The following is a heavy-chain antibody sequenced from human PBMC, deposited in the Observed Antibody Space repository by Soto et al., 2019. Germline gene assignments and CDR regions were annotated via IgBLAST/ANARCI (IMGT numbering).Heavy chain of an antibody. V-gene: IGHV3-15*01. CDR1: GFTFSNAW. J-gene: IGHJ5*02. CDR3: TTSETKDIVVVVAANWFDP. D-gene: IGHD2-15*01. Sequence: EVQLVESGGGLVKPGGSLRLSCAASGFTFSNAWMSWVRQAPGKGLEWVGRIKSKTDGGTTDYAAPVKGRFTISRDDSKNTLYPQMNSLKTEDTAVYYCTTSETKDIVVVVAANWFDPWGQGTLVTVSS. CDR2: IKSKTDGGTT.